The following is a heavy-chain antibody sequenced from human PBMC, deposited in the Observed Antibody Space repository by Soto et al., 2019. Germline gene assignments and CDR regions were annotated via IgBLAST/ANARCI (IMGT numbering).Heavy chain of an antibody. V-gene: IGHV4-39*01. CDR1: GGSITSSSHY. J-gene: IGHJ4*02. CDR3: ATWVDYGDFEGFDF. Sequence: TSETLSLTCTVSGGSITSSSHYWGWIRQPPGKGLECIGNIYYDGNTYYNPSLKSRVTISLDTSKNQFSLRLNSVTAADTATYFCATWVDYGDFEGFDFWGQGTLVTVSS. CDR2: IYYDGNT. D-gene: IGHD4-17*01.